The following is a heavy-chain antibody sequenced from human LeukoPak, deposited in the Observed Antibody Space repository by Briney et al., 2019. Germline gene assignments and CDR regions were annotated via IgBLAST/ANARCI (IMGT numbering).Heavy chain of an antibody. J-gene: IGHJ5*02. Sequence: PGGSLRLSCAASGFTFSSYGMHWVRQAPGKGLEWVAVIPYDGSNKYYADSVKGRFTISRDNSKNTLYLQMNSLRAEDTAVYYCAKASPESAWFDPWGQGTLVTVSS. CDR2: IPYDGSNK. CDR3: AKASPESAWFDP. D-gene: IGHD1-14*01. V-gene: IGHV3-30*18. CDR1: GFTFSSYG.